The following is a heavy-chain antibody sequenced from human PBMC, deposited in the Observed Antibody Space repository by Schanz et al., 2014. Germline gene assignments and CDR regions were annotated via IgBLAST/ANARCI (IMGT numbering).Heavy chain of an antibody. CDR1: GFTFSTYA. CDR3: ARGPIPIQGVPMDF. Sequence: VQLVESGGGLVQPGGSLRLSCSASGFTFSTYAMSWVRQAPGKGLEWVANIGYDGSEKYYVDSVKGRFTISRDNSKDTLYLQMSGLTPEDTAVYYCARGPIPIQGVPMDFWGQGTLVTVSS. J-gene: IGHJ4*02. V-gene: IGHV3-33*08. D-gene: IGHD3-10*01. CDR2: IGYDGSEK.